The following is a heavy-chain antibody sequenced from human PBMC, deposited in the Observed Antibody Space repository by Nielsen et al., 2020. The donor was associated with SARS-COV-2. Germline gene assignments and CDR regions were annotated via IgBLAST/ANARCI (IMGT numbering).Heavy chain of an antibody. D-gene: IGHD2-8*02. J-gene: IGHJ4*02. CDR1: GFSYSAYW. CDR3: AKAPLGYCTRAVCYPFDY. CDR2: IKNDGSFT. V-gene: IGHV3-74*01. Sequence: GGSLRLSCVASGFSYSAYWMFWVRQAPGKGLEWVSRIKNDGSFTTYADSVKGRFTISRDNAKNTLYLQMSSLRAEDTALYYCAKAPLGYCTRAVCYPFDYWGRGTLVTVSS.